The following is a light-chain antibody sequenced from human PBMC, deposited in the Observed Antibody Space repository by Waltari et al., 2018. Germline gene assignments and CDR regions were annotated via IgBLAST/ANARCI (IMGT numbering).Light chain of an antibody. CDR2: DAS. J-gene: IGKJ1*01. CDR1: PSISRY. V-gene: IGKV3-20*01. CDR3: QKYGSLPAT. Sequence: EIMLTQSPGTLSLSPGERATLSCRASPSISRYLAWYQHKPGQAPRLLIYDASSRATGIPDRFSGSGSGTDFSLTISRLEPEDFAVYYCQKYGSLPATFGQGTKVEIE.